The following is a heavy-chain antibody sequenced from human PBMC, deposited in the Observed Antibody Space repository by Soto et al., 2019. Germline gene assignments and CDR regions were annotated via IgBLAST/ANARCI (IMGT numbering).Heavy chain of an antibody. D-gene: IGHD2-21*02. Sequence: SETLSLTCTVSGGSISSGDYYWNWIRQPPGKGLEWIGYIYYSGSTYYNPSLKSRVTISGDTSKNQFSLKLSSVTAADTAVYYCARGKPLAYCGGDCHYYFDYWGQGTQVTVSS. CDR1: GGSISSGDYY. CDR3: ARGKPLAYCGGDCHYYFDY. V-gene: IGHV4-30-4*01. CDR2: IYYSGST. J-gene: IGHJ4*02.